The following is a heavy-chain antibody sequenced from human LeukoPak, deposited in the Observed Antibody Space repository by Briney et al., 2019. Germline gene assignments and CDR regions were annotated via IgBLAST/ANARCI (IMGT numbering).Heavy chain of an antibody. CDR1: GYTFIDYY. V-gene: IGHV1-2*02. CDR3: ARANVLYCSSSTCLFDY. J-gene: IGHJ4*01. CDR2: INPNDGDT. Sequence: ASVQVSCKASGYTFIDYYMHWVRPAPGREFDWMGWINPNDGDTNYAQKFQGRVTMTRDTSISIAHREVSRLRSDDTAVYYCARANVLYCSSSTCLFDYWGQGTLVTVSS. D-gene: IGHD2-2*01.